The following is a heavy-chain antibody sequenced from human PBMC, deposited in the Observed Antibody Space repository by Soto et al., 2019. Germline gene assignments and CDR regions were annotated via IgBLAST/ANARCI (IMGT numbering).Heavy chain of an antibody. CDR2: IDPSDSYT. Sequence: PGESLKISCKGSGYSFTSYWISWVRQMPGKGLEWMGRIDPSDSYTNYSPSFQGHVTISADKSISTAYLQWSSLKASDTAMYYCARELGYCSSTSCYSPPYGMDVWGQGTTVTVPS. V-gene: IGHV5-10-1*01. CDR1: GYSFTSYW. J-gene: IGHJ6*02. D-gene: IGHD2-2*02. CDR3: ARELGYCSSTSCYSPPYGMDV.